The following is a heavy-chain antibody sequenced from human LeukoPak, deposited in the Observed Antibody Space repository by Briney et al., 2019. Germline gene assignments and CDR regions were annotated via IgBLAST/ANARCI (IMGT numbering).Heavy chain of an antibody. Sequence: SETLSLTCAVYGGSFSGYYWSWIRQPPGKGLEWIGEINHSGSTNYNPSLKSRVTISVDTSKNQFSLKLSSVTAADTAVYYCARSGLIAVAGVGDYWGQGTLVTVSS. CDR2: INHSGST. D-gene: IGHD6-19*01. J-gene: IGHJ4*02. CDR1: GGSFSGYY. CDR3: ARSGLIAVAGVGDY. V-gene: IGHV4-34*01.